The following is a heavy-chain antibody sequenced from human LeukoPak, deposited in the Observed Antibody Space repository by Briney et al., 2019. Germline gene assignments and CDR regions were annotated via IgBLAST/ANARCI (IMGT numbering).Heavy chain of an antibody. CDR3: ARERDYGDLYYFDY. CDR2: INPNSGGT. V-gene: IGHV1-2*02. J-gene: IGHJ4*02. CDR1: GYTFTGYY. D-gene: IGHD4-17*01. Sequence: ASVKASCKASGYTFTGYYMRWVRQAPGLGLEWMGWINPNSGGTNYAQKFQGRVTMTRDTSISTAYMELSRLRSDDTAVYYCARERDYGDLYYFDYWGQGTLVTVSS.